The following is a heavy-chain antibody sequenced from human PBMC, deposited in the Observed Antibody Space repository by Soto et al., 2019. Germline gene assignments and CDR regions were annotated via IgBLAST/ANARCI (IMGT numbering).Heavy chain of an antibody. CDR1: GGTFSSYA. J-gene: IGHJ5*02. D-gene: IGHD6-6*01. CDR2: IIPIFGTA. CDR3: ARDLRYSSSVNWFDP. Sequence: SVKVSCKASGGTFSSYAISWVRQAPGQGLEWMGGIIPIFGTANYAQKFQGRVTITADESTSTAYMELSSLRSEDTAVYYCARDLRYSSSVNWFDPWGQGTLVTVSS. V-gene: IGHV1-69*13.